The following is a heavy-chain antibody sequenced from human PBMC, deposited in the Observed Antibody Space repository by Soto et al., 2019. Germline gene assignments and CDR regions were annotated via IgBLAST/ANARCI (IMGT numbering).Heavy chain of an antibody. Sequence: WSLRLSCAPSGFTFSSYGMHWVRQAPGKGLERVSVIWYDGSNKYYADSVKGRFTISRDNSKNTLYLQMNSLRAEDTAVYYCARARSMGDRYAGMEVWGPGTMVEVSS. D-gene: IGHD1-26*01. CDR3: ARARSMGDRYAGMEV. CDR2: IWYDGSNK. V-gene: IGHV3-33*01. J-gene: IGHJ6*01. CDR1: GFTFSSYG.